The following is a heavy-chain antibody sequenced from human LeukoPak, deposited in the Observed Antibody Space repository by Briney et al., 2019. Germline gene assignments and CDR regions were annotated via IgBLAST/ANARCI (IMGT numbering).Heavy chain of an antibody. D-gene: IGHD6-19*01. CDR1: GGSISSGSYY. Sequence: SQTLSLTCTVSGGSISSGSYYWSWIRQPAGKGLEWIGRIYTSGSTNYNPSLNSRVTMSVDTSKDQFSLKLSSVTAADTAVYYCAREGVAGTAWGQGTLVTVSS. CDR3: AREGVAGTA. V-gene: IGHV4-61*02. J-gene: IGHJ4*02. CDR2: IYTSGST.